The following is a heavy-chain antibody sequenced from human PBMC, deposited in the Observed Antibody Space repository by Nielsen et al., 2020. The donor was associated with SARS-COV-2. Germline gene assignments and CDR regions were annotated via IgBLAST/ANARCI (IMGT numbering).Heavy chain of an antibody. Sequence: GESLKISCKGSGYSFTNYWIGWVRQMPGKGLEWMGIIYPDDSDTRYSPSFQGQVTISADKSISTAYLQWSSLKASDTAMYYCARSPTVTTRYYYYGMDVWGQGTTVTVSS. CDR2: IYPDDSDT. CDR3: ARSPTVTTRYYYYGMDV. D-gene: IGHD4-17*01. CDR1: GYSFTNYW. J-gene: IGHJ6*02. V-gene: IGHV5-51*01.